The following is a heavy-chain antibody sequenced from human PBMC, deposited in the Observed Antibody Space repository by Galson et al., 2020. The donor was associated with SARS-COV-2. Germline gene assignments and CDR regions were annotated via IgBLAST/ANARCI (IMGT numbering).Heavy chain of an antibody. Sequence: SETLSLTCTVSGGSLNDYYWSWIRQPPGKGLEWIGYIHSSGSASNNPSLKSRVTIPVDMSKNEFPLKLCSVTAADTAVYYCARVYKFDSGGYYYDYWGQGTLVTVSS. CDR1: GGSLNDYY. CDR2: IHSSGSA. J-gene: IGHJ4*02. CDR3: ARVYKFDSGGYYYDY. D-gene: IGHD3-22*01. V-gene: IGHV4-59*13.